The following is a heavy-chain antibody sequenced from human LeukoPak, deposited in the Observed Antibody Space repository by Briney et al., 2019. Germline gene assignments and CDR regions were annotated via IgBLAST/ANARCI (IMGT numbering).Heavy chain of an antibody. D-gene: IGHD2-21*01. CDR2: IIPIFGTA. Sequence: SVKVSCKASGYTFTSYDINWVRQAPGQGLEWMGRIIPIFGTANYAQKFQGRVTITTDESTSTAYMELSSLRSEDTAVYYCARDGNIVVGIEYYFDYWGQGTLVTVSS. J-gene: IGHJ4*02. CDR3: ARDGNIVVGIEYYFDY. V-gene: IGHV1-69*05. CDR1: GYTFTSYD.